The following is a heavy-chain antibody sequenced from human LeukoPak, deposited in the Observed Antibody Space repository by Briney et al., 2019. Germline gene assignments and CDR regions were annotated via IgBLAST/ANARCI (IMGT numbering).Heavy chain of an antibody. CDR1: GFTFSTFG. CDR2: VRYDGTNK. CDR3: EIFGVVMGQGENVYFDY. Sequence: GGSLRLSCAASGFAASGFTFSTFGMHWVRQAPGEGLEWVAFVRYDGTNKYYADSVKGRFTISRDNSKNTLYLQMNSLRAEDTAVYYCEIFGVVMGQGENVYFDYWGQGTLVTVSS. D-gene: IGHD3-3*01. J-gene: IGHJ4*02. V-gene: IGHV3-30*02.